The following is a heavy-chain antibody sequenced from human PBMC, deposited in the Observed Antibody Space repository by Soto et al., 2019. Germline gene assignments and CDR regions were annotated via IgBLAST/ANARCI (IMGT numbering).Heavy chain of an antibody. D-gene: IGHD1-1*01. CDR3: AADLVVAGTTY. CDR1: GFTFTSSA. Sequence: QMQLVQSGPEVKKPGTSAKVSCKASGFTFTSSAVQWVRQARGQRLEWIGWIVVGSGNTNYAQKFQERVTITRDMSTSTAYMELSSLRSEDTAVYYCAADLVVAGTTYWGQGTLVTVSS. CDR2: IVVGSGNT. J-gene: IGHJ4*02. V-gene: IGHV1-58*01.